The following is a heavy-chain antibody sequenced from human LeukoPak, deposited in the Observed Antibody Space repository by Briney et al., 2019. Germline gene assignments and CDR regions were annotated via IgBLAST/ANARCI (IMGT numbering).Heavy chain of an antibody. D-gene: IGHD3-10*01. CDR1: GFTFSTYS. J-gene: IGHJ2*01. CDR3: ARRDTSGGSGSYYRYWYFDP. CDR2: ISSSSSYI. V-gene: IGHV3-21*01. Sequence: GGSLRLSCAASGFTFSTYSMNWVRQAPGKGLEWVSSISSSSSYIYYADSLKGRFTISRDNAKNSLYLQMNSLRAEDTAVYYCARRDTSGGSGSYYRYWYFDPWGRGTLVTVSS.